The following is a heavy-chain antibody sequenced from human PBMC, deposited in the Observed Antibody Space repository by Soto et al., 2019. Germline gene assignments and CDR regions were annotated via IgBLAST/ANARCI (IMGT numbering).Heavy chain of an antibody. CDR2: INPSGGST. CDR1: GYTFTSYY. CDR3: ARDSTVTTFWFDP. Sequence: ASVNVSCKASGYTFTSYYMHWVRQAPGQGLEWMGIINPSGGSTSYAQKFQGRVTMTRDTSTSTVYMELSSLRSEDTAVYYCARDSTVTTFWFDPWGQGTLVTVSS. J-gene: IGHJ5*02. D-gene: IGHD4-17*01. V-gene: IGHV1-46*03.